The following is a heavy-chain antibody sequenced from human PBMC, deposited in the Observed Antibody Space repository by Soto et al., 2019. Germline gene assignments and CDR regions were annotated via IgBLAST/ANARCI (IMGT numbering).Heavy chain of an antibody. CDR3: TRAKGDIVTY. Sequence: PSETLSLTCAVSGGSISSGGYSWSWIRQPPGKGLEWIGYIYHSGSTYYNPSLKSRVTISVDRSKNQFSLKLSSVTAADTAVYYCTRAKGDIVTYWGQGTLVTVSS. CDR2: IYHSGST. V-gene: IGHV4-30-2*01. D-gene: IGHD5-12*01. CDR1: GGSISSGGYS. J-gene: IGHJ4*02.